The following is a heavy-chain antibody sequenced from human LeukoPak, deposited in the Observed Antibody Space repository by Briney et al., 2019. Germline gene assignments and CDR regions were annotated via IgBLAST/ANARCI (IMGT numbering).Heavy chain of an antibody. CDR2: INTNTGNP. V-gene: IGHV7-4-1*02. CDR1: GYTLTTYA. J-gene: IGHJ4*02. Sequence: ASVKVSCKASGYTLTTYAINWVRQAPGQGLEWMGWINTNTGNPTYAQGFTGRFVFSLDTSVSTAYLQISSLKAEDTAVYYCARVDETILRYFSNWGQGTVVTVSS. D-gene: IGHD3-9*01. CDR3: ARVDETILRYFSN.